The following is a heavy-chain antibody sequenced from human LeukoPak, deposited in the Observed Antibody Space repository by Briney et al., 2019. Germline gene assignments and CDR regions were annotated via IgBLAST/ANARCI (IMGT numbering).Heavy chain of an antibody. Sequence: NPSEPLSLTCTVSGASVVKTSYYWGYVRQAPGKGLEWIGSFYYSFSADTYYSPSLKGRLSISVDKSKNQFSLKLSSVTAADTAVYYCVGHRNAFDVWGQGTVVTVSS. CDR1: GASVVKTSYY. V-gene: IGHV4-39*01. CDR2: FYYSFSADT. J-gene: IGHJ3*01. CDR3: VGHRNAFDV.